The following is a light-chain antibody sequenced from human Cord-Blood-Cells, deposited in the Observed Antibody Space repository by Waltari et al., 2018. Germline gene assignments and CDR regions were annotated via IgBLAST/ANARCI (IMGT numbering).Light chain of an antibody. CDR3: QQERT. J-gene: IGKJ2*01. CDR1: YSVSSY. CDR2: DAS. V-gene: IGKV3-11*01. Sequence: EIVLTQSPANLSLSPGERATLSCRASYSVSSYLAWYQQKPGQAPRLLIYDASNRATGIPARFSGSGSGTDFTLTSSSLEPEDFAVYYCQQERTFGQGTKLEIK.